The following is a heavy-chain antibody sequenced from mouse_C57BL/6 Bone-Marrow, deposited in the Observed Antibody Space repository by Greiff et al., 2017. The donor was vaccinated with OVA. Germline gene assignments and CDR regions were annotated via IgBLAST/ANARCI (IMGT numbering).Heavy chain of an antibody. CDR1: GFTFSSYA. D-gene: IGHD1-1*01. Sequence: EVMLVESGGGLVKPGGSLKLSCAASGFTFSSYAMSWVRQTPEKRLEWVATISDGGRYTYYPDNVKGRFTISRDNAKNNLYLQMSHLKSEDTAMYYCARYYYGSIYAWFAYWGQGTLVTVSA. V-gene: IGHV5-4*03. J-gene: IGHJ3*01. CDR3: ARYYYGSIYAWFAY. CDR2: ISDGGRYT.